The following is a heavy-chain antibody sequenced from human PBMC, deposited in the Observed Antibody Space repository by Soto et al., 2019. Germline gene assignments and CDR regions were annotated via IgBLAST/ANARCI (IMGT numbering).Heavy chain of an antibody. V-gene: IGHV3-48*01. CDR3: ARDGDYYYGMDV. CDR2: ITGDSSTI. CDR1: TFSIYS. J-gene: IGHJ6*02. Sequence: TFSIYSMNWVRQAPGKGLEWLSYITGDSSTIYYADSVKGRFTTSRDNANNSLSLQMNSLRAEDTAVYFCARDGDYYYGMDVWGQGTTVTVSS. D-gene: IGHD2-21*01.